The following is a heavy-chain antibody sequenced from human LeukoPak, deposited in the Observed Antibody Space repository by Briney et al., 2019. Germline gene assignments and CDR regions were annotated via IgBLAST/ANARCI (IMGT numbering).Heavy chain of an antibody. J-gene: IGHJ4*02. D-gene: IGHD4-17*01. CDR1: GFTFRSYA. V-gene: IGHV3-7*01. CDR2: IKQDGGEK. Sequence: GGSLRLSCAASGFTFRSYAMSWVRQAPGKGLEWVANIKQDGGEKYYLDSVKGRFTVSRDNAKNSLYLQMSSLRAEDTAVYYCARVGARQILEYWGQGTLVTVSS. CDR3: ARVGARQILEY.